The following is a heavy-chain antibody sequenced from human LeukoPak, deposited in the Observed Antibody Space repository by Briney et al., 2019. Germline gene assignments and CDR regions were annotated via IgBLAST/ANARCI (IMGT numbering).Heavy chain of an antibody. CDR2: ISYDGSNK. Sequence: GGSLRLSCAASGFTFSRYAMHWVRQAPGKGLEWVAVISYDGSNKYCADSVKGRFTISRDNSKNTLYLQMNSLRAEDTAVYYCARDLSMVRGERQGYWGQGTLVTVSS. D-gene: IGHD3-10*01. J-gene: IGHJ4*02. V-gene: IGHV3-30-3*01. CDR3: ARDLSMVRGERQGY. CDR1: GFTFSRYA.